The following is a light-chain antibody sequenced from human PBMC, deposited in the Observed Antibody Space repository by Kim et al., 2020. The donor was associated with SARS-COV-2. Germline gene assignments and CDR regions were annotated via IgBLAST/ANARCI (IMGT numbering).Light chain of an antibody. V-gene: IGKV1-17*03. Sequence: ASVGDRGTITCRAGKGISNYLAWFQQKTGKVPKRLIYAASSLQSGVPSRFSGSGSGTEFTLTISSLQPEDFATYYCLQHKNYPLTFGGGTKVDIK. CDR1: KGISNY. CDR2: AAS. CDR3: LQHKNYPLT. J-gene: IGKJ4*01.